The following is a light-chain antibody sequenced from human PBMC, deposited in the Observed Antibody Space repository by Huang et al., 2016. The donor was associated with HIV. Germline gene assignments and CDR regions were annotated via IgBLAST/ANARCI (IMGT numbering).Light chain of an antibody. CDR1: QDISNY. V-gene: IGKV1-8*01. CDR3: QQYDTYPHT. J-gene: IGKJ5*01. Sequence: AIRITQSPSSLSASTGDRVTITCRASQDISNYLAWYQQKPGEAPKLLIFAASTLQSGVPSRFSVGGSGTDFTLTINCLQSEDLATYFCQQYDTYPHTFGQGTRVEIK. CDR2: AAS.